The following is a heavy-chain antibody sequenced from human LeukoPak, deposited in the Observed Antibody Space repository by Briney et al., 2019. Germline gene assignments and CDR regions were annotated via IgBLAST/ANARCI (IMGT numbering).Heavy chain of an antibody. CDR2: IYTDGSST. CDR1: GFTFSSYW. V-gene: IGHV3-74*01. CDR3: VRGGPSTWF. Sequence: GGSLRLSCAASGFTFSSYWMHWVRQAPGEGLVWVSRIYTDGSSTTYADSVKGRFTISRDDAKNMLFLQMNSLRGEDTAVYHCVRGGPSTWFWGQGTLVTVSS. D-gene: IGHD3-22*01. J-gene: IGHJ4*02.